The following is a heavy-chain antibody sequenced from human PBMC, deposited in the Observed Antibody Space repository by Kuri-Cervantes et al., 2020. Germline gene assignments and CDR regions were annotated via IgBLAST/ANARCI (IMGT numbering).Heavy chain of an antibody. CDR2: IYYSGST. V-gene: IGHV4-39*07. J-gene: IGHJ6*02. Sequence: GSLRLSCTVSGGSISSSSYYWGWIRQPPGKGLEWIGSIYYSGSTNYNPSLKSRVTISVDTSKNQFSLKLSSVTAADTAVYYCARSGDFWSGYFPGLYYYGMDVWGQGTTVTVSS. CDR1: GGSISSSSYY. CDR3: ARSGDFWSGYFPGLYYYGMDV. D-gene: IGHD3-3*01.